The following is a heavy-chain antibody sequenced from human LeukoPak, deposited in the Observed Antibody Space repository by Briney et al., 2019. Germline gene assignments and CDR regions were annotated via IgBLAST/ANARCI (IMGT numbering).Heavy chain of an antibody. CDR2: IIPIFGTA. CDR3: ARDRNDFWSGSRFDY. CDR1: GGTFSSYA. V-gene: IGHV1-69*13. J-gene: IGHJ4*02. Sequence: SVKVSCKASGGTFSSYAISWVRQAPGQGLEWMGGIIPIFGTANYAQKFQGRVTITADESTSTAYTELSSLRSEDTAVYYCARDRNDFWSGSRFDYWGQGTLVTVSS. D-gene: IGHD3-3*01.